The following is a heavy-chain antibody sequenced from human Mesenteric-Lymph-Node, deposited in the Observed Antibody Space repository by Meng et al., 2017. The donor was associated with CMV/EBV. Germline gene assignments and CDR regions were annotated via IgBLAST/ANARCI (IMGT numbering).Heavy chain of an antibody. CDR2: ISSSSSYI. CDR1: GFTFSSYS. D-gene: IGHD3-3*01. Sequence: GESLKISCAASGFTFSSYSMNWVRQAPGKGLEWVSSISSSSSYIYYADSVKGRFTISRDNAKNTLYLQMNSLRAEDTAVYYCAKGSPYYDFWSGYYTGSEDFDYWGQGTLVTVSS. V-gene: IGHV3-21*01. CDR3: AKGSPYYDFWSGYYTGSEDFDY. J-gene: IGHJ4*02.